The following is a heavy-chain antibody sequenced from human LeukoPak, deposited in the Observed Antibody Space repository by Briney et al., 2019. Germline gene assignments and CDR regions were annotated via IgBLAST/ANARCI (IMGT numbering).Heavy chain of an antibody. J-gene: IGHJ5*02. Sequence: ASVKVSCKASGYTFTGYYMHWVRQAPGQGLEWMGWINPNSGGTNYAQKFQGRVTMTRDTSISTAYMELSRLRSDDTAVYYCARAHGGYCSGGSCHNWFDPWGQGTLVTVSS. D-gene: IGHD2-15*01. CDR3: ARAHGGYCSGGSCHNWFDP. CDR2: INPNSGGT. CDR1: GYTFTGYY. V-gene: IGHV1-2*02.